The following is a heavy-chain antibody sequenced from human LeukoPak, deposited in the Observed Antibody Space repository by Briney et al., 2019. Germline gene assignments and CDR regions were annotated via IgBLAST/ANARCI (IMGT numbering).Heavy chain of an antibody. Sequence: PGGSLRLSCAASGFTFSSYEMNWVRQAPGKGLEWVSYISHSGSTIYYADSVKGRITISRDNAKSSLYLRMNSLRAEDTAVYYCARGHPYDSSGYYPTQFDYWGQGTLVTVSS. D-gene: IGHD3-22*01. CDR1: GFTFSSYE. CDR3: ARGHPYDSSGYYPTQFDY. V-gene: IGHV3-48*03. CDR2: ISHSGSTI. J-gene: IGHJ4*02.